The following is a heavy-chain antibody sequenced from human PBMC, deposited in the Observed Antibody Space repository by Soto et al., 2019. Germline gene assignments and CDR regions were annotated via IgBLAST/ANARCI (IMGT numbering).Heavy chain of an antibody. CDR1: DGSISSGGYY. CDR3: AASCVGCGGLNYYGMDV. CDR2: IYYSGST. V-gene: IGHV4-31*03. D-gene: IGHD2-21*01. J-gene: IGHJ6*02. Sequence: VQLQESGPGLVKPSQTLSLTCTVSDGSISSGGYYWSWISEHPGKGLEWIGYIYYSGSTYYNPSLKSRVTISVDTSKNQFSLKLSSVTAADTAVYYCAASCVGCGGLNYYGMDVWGQGTTVTVSS.